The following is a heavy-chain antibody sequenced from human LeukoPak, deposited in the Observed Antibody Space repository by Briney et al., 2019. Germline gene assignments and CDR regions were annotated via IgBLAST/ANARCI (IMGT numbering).Heavy chain of an antibody. CDR1: GGTFSSYA. Sequence: SVKVSCKASGGTFSSYAISWVRQAPGQGLEWMGGIIPIFGTANYAQKFQGRVTITTDESTSTAYMELSSLRSEDTAVYCCARPRSMWGGYGFDYWGQGTLVTVSS. CDR3: ARPRSMWGGYGFDY. V-gene: IGHV1-69*05. CDR2: IIPIFGTA. D-gene: IGHD2-15*01. J-gene: IGHJ4*02.